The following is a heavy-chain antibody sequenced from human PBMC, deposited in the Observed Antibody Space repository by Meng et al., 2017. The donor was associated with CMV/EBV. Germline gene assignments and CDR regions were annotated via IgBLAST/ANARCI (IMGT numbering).Heavy chain of an antibody. CDR2: IKSKTDGGTT. Sequence: GGSLRLSCAASGFTFSNAWMSWVRQAPGKGLEWVGRIKSKTDGGTTDYAAPVKGRFTISRDDSKNTLYLQMNSPKTEDTAVYYCTTDSIVGATVFDYWGQGTLVTVSS. D-gene: IGHD1-26*01. V-gene: IGHV3-15*01. J-gene: IGHJ4*02. CDR1: GFTFSNAW. CDR3: TTDSIVGATVFDY.